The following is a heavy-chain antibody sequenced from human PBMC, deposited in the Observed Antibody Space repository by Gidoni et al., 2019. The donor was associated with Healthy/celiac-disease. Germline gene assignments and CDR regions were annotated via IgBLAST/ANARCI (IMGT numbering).Heavy chain of an antibody. V-gene: IGHV4-34*01. CDR1: GGSFSGYY. CDR3: ARVTRGFWSGYYSYYYGMDV. Sequence: QVQLQQWGAGLLKPSETLSLTCAVYGGSFSGYYWSWIRQPPGQGLEWIGEINHSGSTNYNPSLKSRVPISVDTSKNQFSLKLSSVTAADTAGYYCARVTRGFWSGYYSYYYGMDVWGQGTTVTVSS. J-gene: IGHJ6*02. D-gene: IGHD3-3*01. CDR2: INHSGST.